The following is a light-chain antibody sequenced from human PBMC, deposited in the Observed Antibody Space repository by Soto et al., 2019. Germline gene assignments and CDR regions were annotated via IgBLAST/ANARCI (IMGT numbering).Light chain of an antibody. CDR2: AAS. Sequence: DIRMTQSPSSLSASVGDRVTITCRASQSISTYLNWYQQKTGQAPKLLIYAASSLQSGVPSRFSGSGSGTDFTLTISSLQREDFATYYCQQSYSTRFTFGPGTTVD. CDR1: QSISTY. J-gene: IGKJ3*01. CDR3: QQSYSTRFT. V-gene: IGKV1-39*01.